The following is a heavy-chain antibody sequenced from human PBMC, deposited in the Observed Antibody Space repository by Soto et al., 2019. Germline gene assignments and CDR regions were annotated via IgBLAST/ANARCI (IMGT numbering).Heavy chain of an antibody. Sequence: VRLVQSGAEVKKPGPSVKVSCKASGYTFTSYGITSVRQAPGQGLEWMGWISAYNGNTDYAQKLQGRVTMTTDTSTTTAYMELRSLRSDDTAVYYSARNRGYLDQWDYWGQGTLVTVSS. V-gene: IGHV1-18*01. CDR2: ISAYNGNT. D-gene: IGHD3-9*01. J-gene: IGHJ4*02. CDR1: GYTFTSYG. CDR3: ARNRGYLDQWDY.